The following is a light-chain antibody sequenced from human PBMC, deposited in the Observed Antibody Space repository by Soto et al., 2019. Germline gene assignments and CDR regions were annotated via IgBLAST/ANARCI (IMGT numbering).Light chain of an antibody. CDR1: QTVLYSSNNKNH. J-gene: IGKJ1*01. Sequence: DIVMTQSPDSLSVSLSERATINCKSSQTVLYSSNNKNHLAWYQQRPGQPPKLLFSWASTRESGVPDRFSASGSGTDFTLSIGSLQAEDVAVYYCQQYYSTPRTFGQGTKVDIK. CDR3: QQYYSTPRT. V-gene: IGKV4-1*01. CDR2: WAS.